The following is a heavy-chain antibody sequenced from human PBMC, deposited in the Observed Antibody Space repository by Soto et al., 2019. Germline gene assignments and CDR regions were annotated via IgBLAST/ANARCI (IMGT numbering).Heavy chain of an antibody. D-gene: IGHD6-19*01. CDR1: GFTFDDYA. Sequence: EVPVVESGGGVVQPGRSLRLSCAASGFTFDDYAMHWVRQAPGKCLEWVSGISWSSARIGYADSGKGRFTISRDNAKNSLYLQMNRLRAEDTALYYCAKARRAGTERIGFDSWGQGTLVTVSP. J-gene: IGHJ4*02. CDR3: AKARRAGTERIGFDS. CDR2: ISWSSARI. V-gene: IGHV3-9*01.